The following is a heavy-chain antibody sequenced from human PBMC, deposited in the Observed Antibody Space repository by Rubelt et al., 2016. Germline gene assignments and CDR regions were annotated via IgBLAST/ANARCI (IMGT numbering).Heavy chain of an antibody. CDR2: ISAYNGNT. D-gene: IGHD3-22*01. CDR3: ASISHRYDSSGYADAFDI. J-gene: IGHJ3*02. V-gene: IGHV1-18*01. Sequence: VRQAPGQGLEWMGWISAYNGNTNYAQKLQGRVTMTTDTSTSTAYMELRSLRSDDTAVYYCASISHRYDSSGYADAFDIWGQGTMVTVSS.